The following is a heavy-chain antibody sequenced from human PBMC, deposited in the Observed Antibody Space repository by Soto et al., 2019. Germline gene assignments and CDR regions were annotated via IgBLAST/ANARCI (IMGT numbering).Heavy chain of an antibody. CDR3: ARDLQYSRLFYGMDG. CDR1: GASISSGGYF. V-gene: IGHV4-31*03. D-gene: IGHD6-13*01. Sequence: QVQLQESGPGLVKPSQTLSLTCTVSGASISSGGYFWSWIRQHPGKGLQWIGYIYYIGSTYYNPSLKSRVTISVATSKNQFSLKLTSVTAADTAVYYCARDLQYSRLFYGMDGWGQGTTVTVSS. CDR2: IYYIGST. J-gene: IGHJ6*02.